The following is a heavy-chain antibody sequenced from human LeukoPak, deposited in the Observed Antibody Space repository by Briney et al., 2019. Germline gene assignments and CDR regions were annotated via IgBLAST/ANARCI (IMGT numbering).Heavy chain of an antibody. D-gene: IGHD1-26*01. J-gene: IGHJ4*02. V-gene: IGHV3-53*01. CDR2: IYSGGST. CDR3: ARDQGELGIDY. CDR1: GFTVSSNY. Sequence: PGGSLRLSCAASGFTVSSNYMSWVRQAPGKGLEWVSVIYSGGSTYYADSVKGRFTISRDNSKNTLYLQMNSPRAEDTAVYYCARDQGELGIDYWGQGTLVTVSS.